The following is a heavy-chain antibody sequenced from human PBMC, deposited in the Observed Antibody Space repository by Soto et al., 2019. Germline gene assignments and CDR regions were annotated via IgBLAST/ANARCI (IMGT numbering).Heavy chain of an antibody. Sequence: SETLSLTCTVSGGSISSGGYYWSWIRQHPGKGLEWIGYIYYSGSTYYNPSLKSRVTMSVDTSKNQFSLKLSSVTAADTAVYYCARGPYVGRQRGLLPDYFDYWGQGTLVTVSS. CDR2: IYYSGST. CDR1: GGSISSGGYY. V-gene: IGHV4-31*02. J-gene: IGHJ4*02. CDR3: ARGPYVGRQRGLLPDYFDY. D-gene: IGHD3-22*01.